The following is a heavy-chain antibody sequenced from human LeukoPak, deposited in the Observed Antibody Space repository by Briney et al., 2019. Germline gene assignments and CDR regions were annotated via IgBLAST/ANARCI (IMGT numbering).Heavy chain of an antibody. CDR1: GFTFSSYG. CDR2: IWYDGSSK. Sequence: PGRSLRLSCAASGFTFSSYGMHWVRQAPGRGLEWVAVIWYDGSSKYYADSVKGRFTISRDNSKNTLYLQMNSLRAEDTAVYYCARDIAAAGRVLDYWGQGTLVTVSS. D-gene: IGHD6-13*01. CDR3: ARDIAAAGRVLDY. V-gene: IGHV3-33*01. J-gene: IGHJ4*02.